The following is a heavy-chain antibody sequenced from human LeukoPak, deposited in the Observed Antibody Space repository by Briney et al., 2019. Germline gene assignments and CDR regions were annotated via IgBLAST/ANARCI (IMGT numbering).Heavy chain of an antibody. CDR2: ISSSSSYI. CDR3: AREDCTNGVCYEMGFDY. D-gene: IGHD2-8*01. J-gene: IGHJ4*02. Sequence: PGGSLRLSCAASGFTFSSYSMNWVRQAPGKGLEWDSSISSSSSYIYYADSVKGRFAISRDNAKNSLYLQMNSLRAEDTAVYYCAREDCTNGVCYEMGFDYWGQGTLVTVSS. CDR1: GFTFSSYS. V-gene: IGHV3-21*01.